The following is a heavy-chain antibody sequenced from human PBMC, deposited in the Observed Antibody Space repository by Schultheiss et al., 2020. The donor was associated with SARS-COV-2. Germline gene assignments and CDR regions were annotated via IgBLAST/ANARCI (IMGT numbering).Heavy chain of an antibody. D-gene: IGHD4/OR15-4a*01. J-gene: IGHJ4*02. Sequence: ASVKVSCKASGYTFTSYAMHWVRQAPGQRLEWMGWINAGNGNTKYSQKFQGRVTITRDTSASTAYMELSSLRSEDTAVYYCARDYGTSTANYFPPGYWGQGTLVTVSS. CDR3: ARDYGTSTANYFPPGY. V-gene: IGHV1-3*01. CDR2: INAGNGNT. CDR1: GYTFTSYA.